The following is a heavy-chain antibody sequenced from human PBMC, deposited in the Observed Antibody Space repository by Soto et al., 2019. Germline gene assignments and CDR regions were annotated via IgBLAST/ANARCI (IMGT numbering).Heavy chain of an antibody. D-gene: IGHD2-2*01. Sequence: QVQLQESGPGLVKPSETLSLTCTVSGGSISSYYWSWIRQPAGKGLEWIGRIYTSGSTNYNPSLKSRVTMSVDTSKNQFSLKLSSVTAADTAVYYCARGYLYQLLTQYNWFDPWGQGTLVTVSS. CDR1: GGSISSYY. CDR2: IYTSGST. CDR3: ARGYLYQLLTQYNWFDP. V-gene: IGHV4-4*07. J-gene: IGHJ5*02.